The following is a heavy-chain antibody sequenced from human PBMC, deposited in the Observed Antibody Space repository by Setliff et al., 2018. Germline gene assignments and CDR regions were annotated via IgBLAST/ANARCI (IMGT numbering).Heavy chain of an antibody. J-gene: IGHJ6*03. D-gene: IGHD2-21*01. V-gene: IGHV4-38-2*02. CDR1: GYSISSGYY. CDR3: ARVRRVVIAYYYYMDV. Sequence: SETLSLTCTVSGYSISSGYYWGWIRQPPGKGLEWIGCIYYSGSTYYNPSLKSRVTISVDTSKNQFSLKLSSVTAADTAVYYCARVRRVVIAYYYYMDVWGKGTTVTVSS. CDR2: IYYSGST.